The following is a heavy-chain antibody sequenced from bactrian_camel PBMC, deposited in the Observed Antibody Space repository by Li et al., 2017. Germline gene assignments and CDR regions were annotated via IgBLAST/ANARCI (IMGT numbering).Heavy chain of an antibody. CDR2: IDTGDGST. J-gene: IGHJ7*01. CDR1: GHSRGSNC. V-gene: IGHV3S54*01. Sequence: HVQLVESGGGSVQTGGSLRLSCVVSGHSRGSNCVGWYRLPPGKEREGVAAIDTGDGSTYYLNSVEGRFTISQDNAKNTIYLQMNDLKPEDTATYYCAAKVVEGSCSVESAIDLWGKGTQVTVS. D-gene: IGHD6*01.